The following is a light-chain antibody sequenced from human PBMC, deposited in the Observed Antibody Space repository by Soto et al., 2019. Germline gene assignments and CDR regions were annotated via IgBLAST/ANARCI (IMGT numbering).Light chain of an antibody. CDR3: SSYAGNNWYV. CDR2: EVS. J-gene: IGLJ1*01. V-gene: IGLV2-8*01. CDR1: SSDVGGYNY. Sequence: QSVLTQPPSASGSPGQSVTISCTGTSSDVGGYNYVSWYQQFPGKAPKLIIFEVSERPSGVPDRFSGSKSGNTASLTVSGLQTADEADYYCSSYAGNNWYVFGTGTKLTVL.